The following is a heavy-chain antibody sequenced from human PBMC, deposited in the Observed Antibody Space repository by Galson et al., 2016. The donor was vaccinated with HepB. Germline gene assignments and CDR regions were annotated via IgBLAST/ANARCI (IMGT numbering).Heavy chain of an antibody. J-gene: IGHJ3*02. Sequence: SLRLSCAGSGLSLSPYAMSWGRQAPGKGLEWVSGISASGGSKTYADSVRGRFILSRDNSNNKLFLQMNSLTTEDTAIYFCAKDRLSGHGDYSWGIFDIWGRGTEVTVSS. CDR2: ISASGGSK. V-gene: IGHV3-23*01. D-gene: IGHD4-17*01. CDR1: GLSLSPYA. CDR3: AKDRLSGHGDYSWGIFDI.